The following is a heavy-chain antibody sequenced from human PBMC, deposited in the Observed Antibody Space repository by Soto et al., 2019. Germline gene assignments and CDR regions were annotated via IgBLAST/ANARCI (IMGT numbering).Heavy chain of an antibody. J-gene: IGHJ4*02. CDR3: ARQLASAFDY. V-gene: IGHV1-18*01. CDR1: GYTFTNYN. Sequence: ASVKVSCKASGYTFTNYNINWVRQAPGQGLEWLGWISAYNGNTYYAQKFHGRVTLTTDTSTSTVYMELRSLRSDDTALYYCARQLASAFDYWGQGTLVTVSS. CDR2: ISAYNGNT. D-gene: IGHD6-13*01.